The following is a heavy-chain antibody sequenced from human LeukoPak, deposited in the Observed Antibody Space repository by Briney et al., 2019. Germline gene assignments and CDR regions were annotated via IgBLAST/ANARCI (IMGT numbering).Heavy chain of an antibody. CDR2: MNPNSGNT. CDR1: GYTFTSYA. Sequence: ASVKVSCKASGYTFTSYAMNWVRQAPGQGLEWMGWMNPNSGNTGYAQKFQGRVTITRNTSISTAYMELSSLRSEDTAVYYCARGILYTSYYYYYMDVWGKGTTVTVSS. CDR3: ARGILYTSYYYYYMDV. V-gene: IGHV1-8*03. D-gene: IGHD2-8*01. J-gene: IGHJ6*03.